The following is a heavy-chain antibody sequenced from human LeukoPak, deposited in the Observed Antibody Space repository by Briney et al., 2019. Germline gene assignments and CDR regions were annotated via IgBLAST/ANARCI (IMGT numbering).Heavy chain of an antibody. CDR1: GFSFSSYW. V-gene: IGHV3-7*01. CDR3: ARGGPRDGYDY. D-gene: IGHD5-18*01. Sequence: PGGSLRLSCEVSGFSFSSYWMTWVRQAPGKGLEWVANINQHGSETYYVDSVKGRFIISRDNAKNSLYLQMNSLRAEDTAVYYCARGGPRDGYDYWGQGTLVTVSS. J-gene: IGHJ4*02. CDR2: INQHGSET.